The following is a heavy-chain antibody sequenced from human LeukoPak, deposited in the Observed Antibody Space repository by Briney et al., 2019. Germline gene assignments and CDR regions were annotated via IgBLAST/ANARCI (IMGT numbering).Heavy chain of an antibody. CDR1: GGSISSGGYY. Sequence: PSETLSLTCTVSGGSISSGGYYWSWIRQPPGKGLEWIGYIYHSGSTYYNPSLKSRVTISVDRSKNQFSLKLSSVTAADTAVYYCAREYYDFWSGYPPGNWFDPWGQGTLVTVSS. CDR3: AREYYDFWSGYPPGNWFDP. D-gene: IGHD3-3*01. J-gene: IGHJ5*02. V-gene: IGHV4-30-2*01. CDR2: IYHSGST.